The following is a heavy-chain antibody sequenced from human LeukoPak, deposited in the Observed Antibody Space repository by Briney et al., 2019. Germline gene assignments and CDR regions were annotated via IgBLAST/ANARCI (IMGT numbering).Heavy chain of an antibody. CDR1: GFTFSSYW. Sequence: GGSLRLSCAASGFTFSSYWMSWVRQAPGKGLEWVANIKQDGSEKYYVDSVKGRFTISRDNAKNSLYLQMNSLRAEDTAVYYCARGGDYYYDSSGHDYWGQGTLVTVSS. V-gene: IGHV3-7*03. CDR3: ARGGDYYYDSSGHDY. D-gene: IGHD3-22*01. CDR2: IKQDGSEK. J-gene: IGHJ4*02.